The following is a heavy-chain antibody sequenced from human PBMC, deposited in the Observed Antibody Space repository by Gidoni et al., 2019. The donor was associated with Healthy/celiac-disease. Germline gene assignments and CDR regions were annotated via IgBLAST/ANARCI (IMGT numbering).Heavy chain of an antibody. V-gene: IGHV3-21*01. CDR3: ARENCTNGVCHYYYYYGMDV. Sequence: EVQLVESGGGLVKPGGSLRLSCAASGFPFSAYSLNRVRQAPGKGLEWVSSISSSSSYIYYADSVKGRFTISRDNAKNSLYLQMNSLRAEDTAVYYCARENCTNGVCHYYYYYGMDVWGQGTTVTVSS. CDR2: ISSSSSYI. CDR1: GFPFSAYS. J-gene: IGHJ6*02. D-gene: IGHD2-8*01.